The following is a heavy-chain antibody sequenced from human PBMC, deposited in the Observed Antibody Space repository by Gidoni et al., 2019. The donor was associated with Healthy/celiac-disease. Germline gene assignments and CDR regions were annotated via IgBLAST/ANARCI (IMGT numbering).Heavy chain of an antibody. D-gene: IGHD7-27*01. CDR3: ARALGGELTGAE. J-gene: IGHJ4*02. Sequence: QVQLQQWGAGLLKPSETLSLTCAVYGGSFSGYYWSWIRQPPGKGLEWIGEINHSGSTNYNPSLKSRVTISVDTSKNQFSLKLSSVTAADTAVYYCARALGGELTGAEWGQGTLVTVSS. CDR2: INHSGST. V-gene: IGHV4-34*01. CDR1: GGSFSGYY.